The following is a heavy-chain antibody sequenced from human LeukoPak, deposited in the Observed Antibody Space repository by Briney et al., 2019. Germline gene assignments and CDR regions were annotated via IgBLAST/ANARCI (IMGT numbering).Heavy chain of an antibody. D-gene: IGHD4-17*01. CDR2: ISSNGGST. Sequence: GGSLRLSCSASGFTFSSYAMHWVRQAPGKGLQFVSAISSNGGSTLYADSVKGRFIISRDNSKNTLSLQMNGLRPEDTAVYYCVKRCRYDDYAYEYWGPGTLVTVSS. CDR1: GFTFSSYA. J-gene: IGHJ4*02. CDR3: VKRCRYDDYAYEY. V-gene: IGHV3-64D*06.